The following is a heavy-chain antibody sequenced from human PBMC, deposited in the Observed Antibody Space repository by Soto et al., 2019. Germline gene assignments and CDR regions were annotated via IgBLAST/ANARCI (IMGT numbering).Heavy chain of an antibody. CDR3: ARGRVADPMVRENWFDP. CDR1: GFTFSSYW. Sequence: GESLKISCAASGFTFSSYWMSWVRQAPGKGLEWVANIKQDGSEKYYVDSVKGRFTISRDNAKNSLYLQMNSLRAEDTAVYYCARGRVADPMVRENWFDPWGQGTLVTVSS. J-gene: IGHJ5*02. D-gene: IGHD3-10*01. CDR2: IKQDGSEK. V-gene: IGHV3-7*01.